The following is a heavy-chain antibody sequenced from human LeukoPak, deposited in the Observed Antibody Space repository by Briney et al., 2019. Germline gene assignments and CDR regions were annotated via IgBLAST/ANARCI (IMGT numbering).Heavy chain of an antibody. CDR1: GGSISSYY. J-gene: IGHJ1*01. V-gene: IGHV4-59*08. D-gene: IGHD6-19*01. Sequence: PSETLSLTCTVSGGSISSYYWSWIRQPPGKGLEWIGYIYYRGSTNYNPSLKSRVTISVDTSKNQFSLKLSSVTAADTAVYYCASVIAVAGIEYFQHWGQGTLVTVSS. CDR2: IYYRGST. CDR3: ASVIAVAGIEYFQH.